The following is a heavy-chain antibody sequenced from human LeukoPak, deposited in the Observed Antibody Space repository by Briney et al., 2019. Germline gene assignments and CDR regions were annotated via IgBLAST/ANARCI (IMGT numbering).Heavy chain of an antibody. V-gene: IGHV1-2*02. D-gene: IGHD2/OR15-2a*01. CDR1: RYTFTGYY. J-gene: IGHJ3*02. CDR3: ARGSMTPAFDI. Sequence: ASLKVSSKPSRYTFTGYYMHSVPEAPGQRLEWMGWINPNSVGTNYAQKFQGRVTMSRDTSISTAYMELSRLRSDDTAVYYCARGSMTPAFDIWGQGTMVTVSS. CDR2: INPNSVGT.